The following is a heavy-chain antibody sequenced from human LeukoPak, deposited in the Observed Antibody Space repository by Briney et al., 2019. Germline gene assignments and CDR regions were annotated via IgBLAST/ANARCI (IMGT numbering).Heavy chain of an antibody. V-gene: IGHV4-39*01. J-gene: IGHJ2*01. D-gene: IGHD3-3*01. Sequence: SETLSLTCSVSGGSIISSNYYWGWIRQPPGKGLEWIGSIYQSGSGSSYYNPSLKSRVTISGDTSKNQFFLRLSSVTAADTAVYYCASTLRFLPYRRFDYWGRGTLVTVSS. CDR2: IYQSGSGSS. CDR1: GGSIISSNYY. CDR3: ASTLRFLPYRRFDY.